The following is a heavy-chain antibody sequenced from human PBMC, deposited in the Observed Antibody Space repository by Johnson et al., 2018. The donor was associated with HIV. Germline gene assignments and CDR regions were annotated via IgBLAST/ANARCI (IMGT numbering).Heavy chain of an antibody. Sequence: EVLLLESGGGLVQPGGSLRLSCAASGFTFSSYAMSWVRQAPGKGLEWVSAISGSGGSTYYADSVKGRFTISRDNSKNTLYLQMNSRRAEDTAVYYCAKSPRRYDSSGPHAFDIWGQWTMVTVSS. CDR2: ISGSGGST. D-gene: IGHD3-22*01. CDR1: GFTFSSYA. CDR3: AKSPRRYDSSGPHAFDI. V-gene: IGHV3-23*01. J-gene: IGHJ3*02.